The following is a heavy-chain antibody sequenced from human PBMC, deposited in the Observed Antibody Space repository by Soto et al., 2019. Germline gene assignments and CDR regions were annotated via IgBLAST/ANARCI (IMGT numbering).Heavy chain of an antibody. V-gene: IGHV3-30*18. CDR2: ISYDGSNK. Sequence: QVQLVESGGGVVQPGRSLRLSCAASGFTFSSYGMHWVRQAPGKGLEWVAVISYDGSNKYYADSVKGRFTISRDNSKNTLYLQMNSLRAEDTAVYYCAKARDDFWSGYNYYYYYMDVWGKGTTVTVSS. D-gene: IGHD3-3*01. CDR3: AKARDDFWSGYNYYYYYMDV. CDR1: GFTFSSYG. J-gene: IGHJ6*03.